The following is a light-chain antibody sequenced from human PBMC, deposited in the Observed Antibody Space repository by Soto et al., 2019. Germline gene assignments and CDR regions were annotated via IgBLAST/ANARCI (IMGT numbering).Light chain of an antibody. J-gene: IGLJ2*01. CDR1: SSNIGSNP. CDR2: NSH. CDR3: AAWDDSLNGYVV. V-gene: IGLV1-44*01. Sequence: QSVLTQPPSASGTPGQRVTISCSGSSSNIGSNPVNWYQQVPGTAPKLLIYNSHQRPSGVPDRFSGSKSGPSASLAISGLQSEDEAEYFCAAWDDSLNGYVVFGGGTKLTVL.